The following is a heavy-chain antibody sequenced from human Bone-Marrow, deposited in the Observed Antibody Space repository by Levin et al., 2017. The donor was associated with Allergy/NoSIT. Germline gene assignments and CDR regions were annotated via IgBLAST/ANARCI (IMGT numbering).Heavy chain of an antibody. Sequence: SETLSLTCTVSGGSMSSFYWGWIRQPPGKGLEWIGYIYYIGGTNYNPSLRSRVTMSVDMSKNQFSLKLTSVTAADTAVYYCARERGAPGQWELLFDNWGQGILVTVSS. V-gene: IGHV4-59*01. CDR3: ARERGAPGQWELLFDN. CDR2: IYYIGGT. CDR1: GGSMSSFY. J-gene: IGHJ4*02. D-gene: IGHD1-26*01.